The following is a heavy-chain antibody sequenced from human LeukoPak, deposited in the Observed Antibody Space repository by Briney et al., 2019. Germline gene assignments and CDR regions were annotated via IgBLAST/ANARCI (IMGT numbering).Heavy chain of an antibody. Sequence: GRSLRLSCAASGFTFSSYAMSWVRQAPGKWLVWVSRINSDGSRTSYADSVKGRFTISRDNAKNTMYLQMNSLRAEDTAVYYCARVGSYGFYVFDYWGQGTLVTVSS. CDR3: ARVGSYGFYVFDY. D-gene: IGHD5-18*01. V-gene: IGHV3-74*01. CDR2: INSDGSRT. CDR1: GFTFSSYA. J-gene: IGHJ4*02.